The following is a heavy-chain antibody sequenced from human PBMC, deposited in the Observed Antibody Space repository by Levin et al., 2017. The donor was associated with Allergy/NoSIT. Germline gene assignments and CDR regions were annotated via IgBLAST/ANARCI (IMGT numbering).Heavy chain of an antibody. CDR3: AKQPDSSGYLYAFDI. V-gene: IGHV3-23*01. Sequence: GESLKISCAASGFTFSSYAMSWVRQAPGKGLEWVSAISGSGGSTYYADSVKGRFTISRDNSKNTLYLQMNSLRAEDTAVYYCAKQPDSSGYLYAFDIWGQGTMVTVSS. CDR1: GFTFSSYA. J-gene: IGHJ3*02. D-gene: IGHD3-22*01. CDR2: ISGSGGST.